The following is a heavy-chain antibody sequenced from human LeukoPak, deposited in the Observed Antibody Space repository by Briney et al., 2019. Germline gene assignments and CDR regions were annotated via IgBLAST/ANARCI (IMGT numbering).Heavy chain of an antibody. CDR1: TFTFSSYV. CDR2: ISSSGSTI. V-gene: IGHV3-48*04. J-gene: IGHJ4*02. CDR3: ARVGTGPTWVGYYFDY. Sequence: GGSLRLSCTASTFTFSSYVMTWVRQAPGKGLEWVSYISSSGSTIYYADSVKGRFTISRDNAKNSLYLQMNSLRAEDTAVYYCARVGTGPTWVGYYFDYWGQGTLVTVSS. D-gene: IGHD3/OR15-3a*01.